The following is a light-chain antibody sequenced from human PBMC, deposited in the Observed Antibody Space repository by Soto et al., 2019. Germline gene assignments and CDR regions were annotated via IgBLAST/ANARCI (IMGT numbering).Light chain of an antibody. CDR1: SGDVGGYTY. J-gene: IGLJ1*01. CDR2: DVT. Sequence: QSALTQPHSVSGSPGQSVTISCTGTSGDVGGYTYVSWYQQHPGKAPELIIYDVTERPSGVPDRFSGSKSGNTASLTISGLQAEDEADYYCCSYTGNYSYVFGIGTKVTV. CDR3: CSYTGNYSYV. V-gene: IGLV2-11*01.